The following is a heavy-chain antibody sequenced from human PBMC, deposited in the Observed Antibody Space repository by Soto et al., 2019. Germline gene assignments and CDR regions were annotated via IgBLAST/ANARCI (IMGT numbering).Heavy chain of an antibody. CDR3: AKTRLYDNNEYHRDGFDV. J-gene: IGHJ3*01. Sequence: EVQLVESGGGLVQPGGSLTLSCAASGFTFSNYWMNWVRQAPGKGLEWVANIQEYGNGKNYVDSVKGRFTIFRDNAQNSLLLQMNTLRVEDTAVYYCAKTRLYDNNEYHRDGFDVWGPGTAVTVSS. CDR1: GFTFSNYW. V-gene: IGHV3-7*03. D-gene: IGHD3-22*01. CDR2: IQEYGNGK.